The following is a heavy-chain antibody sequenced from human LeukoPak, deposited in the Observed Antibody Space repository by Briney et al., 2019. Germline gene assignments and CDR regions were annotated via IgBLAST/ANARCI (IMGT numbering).Heavy chain of an antibody. V-gene: IGHV4-61*02. CDR2: IYTSGST. Sequence: SQTLSLTCTVSGGSISSGSYYWSWIRQPAGKGLEWIGRIYTSGSTNYNPSLKSRVTISVDTSKTQFSLKLSSVTAAATAVYYCAREPSYYYYGMDVWGQGTTVTVSS. CDR3: AREPSYYYYGMDV. CDR1: GGSISSGSYY. J-gene: IGHJ6*02.